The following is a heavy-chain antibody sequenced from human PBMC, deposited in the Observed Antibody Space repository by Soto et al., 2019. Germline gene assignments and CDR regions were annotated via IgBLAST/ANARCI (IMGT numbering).Heavy chain of an antibody. Sequence: SETLSLTCTVSGGSISSGDYYWSWIRQPPGKGLEWIGYIYYSGSTYYNPSLKSRVTMTRNTSISTAYMELSSLRSEDTAVYYCARVYSGYDFDYWGQGTLVTVSS. CDR2: IYYSGST. V-gene: IGHV4-30-4*02. CDR3: ARVYSGYDFDY. D-gene: IGHD5-12*01. CDR1: GGSISSGDYY. J-gene: IGHJ4*02.